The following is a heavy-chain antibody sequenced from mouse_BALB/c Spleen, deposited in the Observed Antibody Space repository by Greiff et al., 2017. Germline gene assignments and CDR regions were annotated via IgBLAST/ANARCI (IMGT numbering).Heavy chain of an antibody. V-gene: IGHV5-6-3*01. J-gene: IGHJ1*01. Sequence: EVQRVESGGGLVQPGGSLKLSCAASGFTFSSYGMSWVRQTPDKRLELVATINSNGGSTYYPDSVKGRFTISRDNAKNTLYLQMSSLKSEDTAMYYCARAGPYWYFDVWGAGTTVTVSS. CDR1: GFTFSSYG. CDR2: INSNGGST. D-gene: IGHD3-1*01. CDR3: ARAGPYWYFDV.